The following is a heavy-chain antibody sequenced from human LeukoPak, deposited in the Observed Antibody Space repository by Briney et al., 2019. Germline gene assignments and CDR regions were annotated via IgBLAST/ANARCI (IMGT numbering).Heavy chain of an antibody. CDR2: ISGSGGST. V-gene: IGHV3-23*01. Sequence: GGSLRLSCAASGFTLSSYAMSWVRQAPGKGLEWVSAISGSGGSTYYAASVKGRFTISRDNSKNTLYLQMNSLRAEDTAVYYCAKRRGLELLYYYYMDVWGKGTTVTVSS. J-gene: IGHJ6*03. D-gene: IGHD1-7*01. CDR3: AKRRGLELLYYYYMDV. CDR1: GFTLSSYA.